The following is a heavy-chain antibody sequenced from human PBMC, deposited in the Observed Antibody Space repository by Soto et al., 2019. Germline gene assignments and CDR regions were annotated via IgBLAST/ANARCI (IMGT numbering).Heavy chain of an antibody. CDR1: GGSISSSSYY. J-gene: IGHJ4*02. D-gene: IGHD2-15*01. V-gene: IGHV4-39*01. CDR3: ASSVDKIVVVVAGTGSISDPWIDY. Sequence: SETLSLTCTVSGGSISSSSYYWGWIRQPPGKGLEWIGSIYYSGSTYYNPSLKSRVTISVDTSKNQFSLKLSSVTAADTAVYYCASSVDKIVVVVAGTGSISDPWIDYWGQGTLVTVSS. CDR2: IYYSGST.